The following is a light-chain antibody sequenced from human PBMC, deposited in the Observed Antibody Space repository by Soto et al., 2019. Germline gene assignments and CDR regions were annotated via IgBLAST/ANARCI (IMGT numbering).Light chain of an antibody. CDR2: GAS. J-gene: IGKJ1*01. V-gene: IGKV3-20*01. Sequence: EIVLTQSPGTLSLSPGERATLSCRASQSVSSSSLAWYQQRRGQAPRLLIYGASSRATGIPDRFSGSESGTDFTLTISRLEPEDFLVYYCQQYGSLPWTFGQGTKVQIK. CDR3: QQYGSLPWT. CDR1: QSVSSSS.